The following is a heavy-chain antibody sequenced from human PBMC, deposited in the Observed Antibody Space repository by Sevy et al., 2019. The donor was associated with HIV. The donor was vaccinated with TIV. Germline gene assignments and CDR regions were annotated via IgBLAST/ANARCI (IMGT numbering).Heavy chain of an antibody. CDR1: GFTFSSFE. CDR3: TRDLPPSATTVAQFDY. V-gene: IGHV3-48*03. J-gene: IGHJ4*02. D-gene: IGHD4-17*01. CDR2: ISSSGSLI. Sequence: GGSLRLSCAASGFTFSSFEMNWVRQTPGKGLEWVSFISSSGSLIYYADSVKGRFTISRDNAKNSLYLQMNSLRAEDTGVYYCTRDLPPSATTVAQFDYWGQGTLVTVSS.